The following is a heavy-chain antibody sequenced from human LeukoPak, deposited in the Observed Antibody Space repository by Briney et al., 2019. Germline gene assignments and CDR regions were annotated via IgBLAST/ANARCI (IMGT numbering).Heavy chain of an antibody. D-gene: IGHD3-16*01. V-gene: IGHV3-7*04. J-gene: IGHJ4*02. CDR1: GFTFSDYW. CDR2: IKEDGSEN. CDR3: ARAYAGGIFDS. Sequence: GGSLRLSCVASGFTFSDYWMSWVRQAPGKVLEWVANIKEDGSENYYVDSVRGRFTISRDNAKNSLYLQMNSLRAEDTAMYYCARAYAGGIFDSWGQGTLVTVSS.